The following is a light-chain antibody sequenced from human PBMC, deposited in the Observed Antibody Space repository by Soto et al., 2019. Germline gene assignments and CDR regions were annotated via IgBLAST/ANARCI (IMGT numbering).Light chain of an antibody. CDR2: DAS. J-gene: IGKJ1*01. CDR1: QSIISL. V-gene: IGKV1-5*01. CDR3: QQYNSYST. Sequence: IQMTQSPSTLSASVGDRVTITCRASQSIISLLAWYQQKPGKAPKLLIYDASSLESGVPSRFSGSGSGTEFTLTISSLQPDDFATYYCQQYNSYSTFGQGTKVDIK.